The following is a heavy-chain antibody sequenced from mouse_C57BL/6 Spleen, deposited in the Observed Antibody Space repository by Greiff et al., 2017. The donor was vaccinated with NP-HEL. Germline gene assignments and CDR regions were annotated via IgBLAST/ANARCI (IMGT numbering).Heavy chain of an antibody. Sequence: EVKLMESGPELVKPGASVKISCKASGYSFTGYYMNWVKQSPEKSLEWIGEINPSTGGTTYNQKFKAKATLTVDKSSSTAYMQLKSLTSEDSAVYYCARGYGPDYWGQGTTLTVSS. J-gene: IGHJ2*01. CDR3: ARGYGPDY. D-gene: IGHD2-10*02. V-gene: IGHV1-42*01. CDR1: GYSFTGYY. CDR2: INPSTGGT.